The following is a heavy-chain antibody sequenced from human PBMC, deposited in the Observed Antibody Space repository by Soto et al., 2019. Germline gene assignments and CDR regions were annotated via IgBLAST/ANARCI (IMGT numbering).Heavy chain of an antibody. CDR3: ASLYYYDSSGYYYRYFQQ. J-gene: IGHJ1*01. CDR1: GGSISSYY. V-gene: IGHV4-59*12. CDR2: IYHSGST. D-gene: IGHD3-22*01. Sequence: SETLSLTCTVSGGSISSYYWSWIRQPPGKGLEWIGYIYHSGSTYYNPFLKSRVTISVDRSKNQFSLKLSSVTAADTAVYYCASLYYYDSSGYYYRYFQQWGQGTLVTVSS.